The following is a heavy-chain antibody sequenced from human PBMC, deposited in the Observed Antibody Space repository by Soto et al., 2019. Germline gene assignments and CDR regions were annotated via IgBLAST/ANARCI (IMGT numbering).Heavy chain of an antibody. V-gene: IGHV4-30-4*01. CDR1: GDSISGGDFY. D-gene: IGHD5-12*01. Sequence: PSETLSLTCTVSGDSISGGDFYWSWIRQPPGKGLEWIGFIYYSGATYYNPSLKSRLTISVDTSKNQFSLTLSPVTAADTAVYFCARVTGYNSNCPCYFQNWGQGALVTVSS. CDR2: IYYSGAT. CDR3: ARVTGYNSNCPCYFQN. J-gene: IGHJ1*01.